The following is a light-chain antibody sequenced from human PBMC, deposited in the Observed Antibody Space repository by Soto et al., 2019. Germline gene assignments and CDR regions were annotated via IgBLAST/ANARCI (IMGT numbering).Light chain of an antibody. Sequence: EIVLTQSPGTLSLSPGERATLSCRASQSVSSSYLAWYQQKPGQAPRLLIYGASSRATGIPDRFSGSGSGTDFTLTISRLEPEDFAVYYCQQYGSSTTYTFGQGTKLEIE. CDR1: QSVSSSY. V-gene: IGKV3-20*01. J-gene: IGKJ2*01. CDR3: QQYGSSTTYT. CDR2: GAS.